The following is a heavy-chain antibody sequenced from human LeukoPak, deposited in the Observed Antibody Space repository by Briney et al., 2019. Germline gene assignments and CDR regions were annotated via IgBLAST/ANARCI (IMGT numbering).Heavy chain of an antibody. Sequence: ASVKVSFKASGYTFTSYGMSWVRQAPGKGLEWVSVISGSGGRTYYADSVKGRFTISRDNSKNTLYLQMNSLRVEDTAIYYCAKDHSTGYHGLGGQGTLVTVSS. J-gene: IGHJ4*02. D-gene: IGHD5-12*01. V-gene: IGHV3-23*01. CDR3: AKDHSTGYHGL. CDR2: ISGSGGRT. CDR1: GYTFTSYG.